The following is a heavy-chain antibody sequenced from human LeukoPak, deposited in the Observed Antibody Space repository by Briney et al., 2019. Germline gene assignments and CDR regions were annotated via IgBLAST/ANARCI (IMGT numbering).Heavy chain of an antibody. D-gene: IGHD3/OR15-3a*01. CDR1: GGSISSYY. V-gene: IGHV4-59*01. CDR3: ARSHSVWTSFDY. J-gene: IGHJ4*02. Sequence: SETLSLTCTVSGGSISSYYWSWIRQPPGKGLEWIGYIYYSGSTNYNPSLKSRVTISADTSKNQFSLKLSSVTAAGTAVYYCARSHSVWTSFDYWGQGTLVTVSS. CDR2: IYYSGST.